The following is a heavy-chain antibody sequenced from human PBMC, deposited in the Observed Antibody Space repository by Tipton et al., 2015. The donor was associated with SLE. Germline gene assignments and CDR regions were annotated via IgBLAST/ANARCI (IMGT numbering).Heavy chain of an antibody. V-gene: IGHV4-39*01. CDR3: ARLVGAYDILTGYYQRYFDY. CDR2: IYYSGST. Sequence: TLSLTCTVSGDSISSSSNYWGWIRQPPGQGLVGIGSIYYSGSTYYNPSLKSRVTISVDTSKNQFSLKVSSVTAADTAVYYCARLVGAYDILTGYYQRYFDYWGQGTLVTVSS. J-gene: IGHJ4*02. CDR1: GDSISSSSNY. D-gene: IGHD3-9*01.